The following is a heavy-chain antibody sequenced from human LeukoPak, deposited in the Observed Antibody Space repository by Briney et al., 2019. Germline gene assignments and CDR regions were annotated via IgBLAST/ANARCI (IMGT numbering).Heavy chain of an antibody. J-gene: IGHJ5*02. D-gene: IGHD3-3*01. CDR1: GGTFSSYA. CDR2: IIPIFGTA. Sequence: ASVKVSCKASGGTFSSYAIGWVRQAPGQGLEWMGGIIPIFGTANYAQKFQGRVTITTDESTSTAYMELSSLRSEDTAVYYCARDGDFWSDWASWDQGTLVTVSS. V-gene: IGHV1-69*05. CDR3: ARDGDFWSDWAS.